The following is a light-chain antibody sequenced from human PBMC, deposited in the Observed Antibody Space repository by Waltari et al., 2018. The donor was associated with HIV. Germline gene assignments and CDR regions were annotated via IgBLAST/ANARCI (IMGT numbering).Light chain of an antibody. CDR1: SSDVGKYNL. J-gene: IGLJ2*01. CDR2: DVT. Sequence: QSALTQPASVSGSLGQSITISCTGTSSDVGKYNLVSWFQQHPGKAPKFMIYDVTKRPSGVSDRFSGSKSGNTASLTISGLQAEDEADYYCSSVANKSTFIFCGGTKLTVL. CDR3: SSVANKSTFI. V-gene: IGLV2-23*02.